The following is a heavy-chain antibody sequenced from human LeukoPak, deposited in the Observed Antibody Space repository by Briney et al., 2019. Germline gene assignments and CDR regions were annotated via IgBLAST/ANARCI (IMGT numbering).Heavy chain of an antibody. Sequence: GGSLRLSCAASGFTFSSYSMNWVRQAPGKGLEWVSYISSSSSTIYYADSVKGRFTISRDNAKNSLYLQMNSLRAEDTAVYYCARVRYYYGSGSSLDYWGQGTLVTVSS. J-gene: IGHJ4*02. CDR2: ISSSSSTI. D-gene: IGHD3-10*01. V-gene: IGHV3-48*01. CDR1: GFTFSSYS. CDR3: ARVRYYYGSGSSLDY.